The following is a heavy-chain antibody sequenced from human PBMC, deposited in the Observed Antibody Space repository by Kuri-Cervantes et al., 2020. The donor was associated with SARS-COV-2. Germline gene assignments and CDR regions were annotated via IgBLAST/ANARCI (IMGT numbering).Heavy chain of an antibody. CDR1: GFTFDDYA. CDR3: ANWNEIDY. V-gene: IGHV3-9*01. CDR2: ISWNSGSI. D-gene: IGHD1-1*01. Sequence: GGSLRLSCAASGFTFDDYAMHWVRQAPGKGLEWVSGISWNSGSIGYADSVKGRFTITRDNAKNSLYLQMNSLRAEDTAVYYCANWNEIDYWGQGTLVTVSS. J-gene: IGHJ4*02.